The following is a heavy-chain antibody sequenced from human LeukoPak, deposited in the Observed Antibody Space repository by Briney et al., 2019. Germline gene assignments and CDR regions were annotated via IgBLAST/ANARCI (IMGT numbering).Heavy chain of an antibody. Sequence: GGSLRLSCAASGLIFSNYWMHWVRQAPGKGLVWVSRINSDGSSTSYADSVKGRFTISRDNSMNTLYLQMNSLRAEDTAVYYCAKDGSIYYYYYMDVWGKGTTVTVSS. CDR1: GLIFSNYW. D-gene: IGHD2-21*01. CDR2: INSDGSST. J-gene: IGHJ6*03. V-gene: IGHV3-74*01. CDR3: AKDGSIYYYYYMDV.